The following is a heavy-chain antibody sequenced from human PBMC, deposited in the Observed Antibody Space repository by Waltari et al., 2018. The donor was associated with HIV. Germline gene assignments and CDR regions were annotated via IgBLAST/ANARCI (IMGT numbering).Heavy chain of an antibody. CDR3: ARDTLNFYFGLDV. CDR1: YFTFGDYA. J-gene: IGHJ6*02. V-gene: IGHV3-48*02. Sequence: VHLEESGGGLVQPGGSVRLSCAASYFTFGDYAMNWVRQSPGKGLEWIAYIISTSCNIKYAPSVKGRFTISRDNTKNSLELQMNNLRDEDTAVYYCARDTLNFYFGLDVWGQGTTVTVS. CDR2: IISTSCNI.